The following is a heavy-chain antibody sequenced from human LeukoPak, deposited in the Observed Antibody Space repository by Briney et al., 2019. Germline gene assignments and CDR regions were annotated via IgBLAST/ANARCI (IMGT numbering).Heavy chain of an antibody. CDR2: IYYGGST. CDR3: ARDRTRGAYDFWSGPYGMDV. J-gene: IGHJ6*02. Sequence: SQTLSLTCTVSGGSISSGGYYWSWIRQHPGKGLEWIGYIYYGGSTYYNPSLKSRVTISVDTSKNQFSLKLSSVTAADTAVYYCARDRTRGAYDFWSGPYGMDVWGQGTTVTVSS. D-gene: IGHD3-3*01. CDR1: GGSISSGGYY. V-gene: IGHV4-31*03.